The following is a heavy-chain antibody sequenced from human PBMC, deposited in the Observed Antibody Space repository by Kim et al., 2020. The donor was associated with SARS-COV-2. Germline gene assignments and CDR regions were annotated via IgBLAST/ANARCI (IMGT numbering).Heavy chain of an antibody. CDR3: ARSYSGTYFAAFDI. CDR1: GASISSDY. V-gene: IGHV4-4*08. Sequence: SETLSLTCTVSGASISSDYWSWIRQRPGKGLDWMGYMYKSWTTNYNPSLKSRVIISSYTAKNKFSLTLRSVTAADTAVYYCARSYSGTYFAAFDIWGPGTMATVSS. CDR2: MYKSWTT. J-gene: IGHJ3*02. D-gene: IGHD1-26*01.